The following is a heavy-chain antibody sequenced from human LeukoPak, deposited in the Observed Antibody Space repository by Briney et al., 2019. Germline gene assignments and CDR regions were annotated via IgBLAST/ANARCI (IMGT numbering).Heavy chain of an antibody. CDR3: ARESVPAVAARRGLNY. CDR2: INPNSGGT. D-gene: IGHD6-6*01. V-gene: IGHV1-2*02. CDR1: GYTFTGYY. Sequence: ASVKVSCKASGYTFTGYYMHWVRQAPGQGREWMGWINPNSGGTNYAQKFQGRVTMTRDTSISTVYMEMSRLRSDDTAVYYCARESVPAVAARRGLNYWGQGTLVAVSS. J-gene: IGHJ4*02.